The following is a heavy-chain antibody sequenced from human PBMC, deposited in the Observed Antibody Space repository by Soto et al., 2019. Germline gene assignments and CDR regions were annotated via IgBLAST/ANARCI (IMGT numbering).Heavy chain of an antibody. CDR3: ARTTAVPNTLRSRYFFDY. V-gene: IGHV4-61*01. J-gene: IGHJ4*02. Sequence: QVQLQESGPGLLKPSETLSLTCSVSGGSVSSKTYYWSWIRQPPGKRLEWIGYVYYSGTTSYNPSLKGRVTISVDLSQNQFPPRLRSVTTADTALYYCARTTAVPNTLRSRYFFDYWGQGTLVTVSS. CDR1: GGSVSSKTYY. CDR2: VYYSGTT. D-gene: IGHD4-17*01.